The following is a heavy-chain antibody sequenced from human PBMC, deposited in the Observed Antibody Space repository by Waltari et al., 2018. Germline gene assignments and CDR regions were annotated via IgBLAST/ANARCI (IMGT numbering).Heavy chain of an antibody. V-gene: IGHV4-61*02. Sequence: QVQLQESGPGLVKPSQTLSLTCTVSGGSISSGSYYWSWIRQPAGKGLEWIGRIYTSGSTNYNPSLKSRVTISVDTSKNQFSLKLSSVTAADTAMYYCARDHGAAAPDYWGQGTLVTVSS. J-gene: IGHJ4*02. CDR3: ARDHGAAAPDY. CDR2: IYTSGST. CDR1: GGSISSGSYY. D-gene: IGHD2-2*01.